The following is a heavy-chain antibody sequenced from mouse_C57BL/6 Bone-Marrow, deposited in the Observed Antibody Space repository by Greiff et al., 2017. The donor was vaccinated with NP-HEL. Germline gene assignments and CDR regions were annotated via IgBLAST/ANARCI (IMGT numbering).Heavy chain of an antibody. CDR3: YYYGSSSWFAY. CDR1: GYTFTSYW. D-gene: IGHD1-1*01. CDR2: IYPGNSDT. Sequence: VQLQQSGTVLARPGASVKMSCKTSGYTFTSYWMHWVKQRPGPGLEWIGAIYPGNSDTSYNQKFKGKAKLTAVTSASTAYMELSSLTNEDSAVYYCYYYGSSSWFAYWGQGTLVTVSA. V-gene: IGHV1-5*01. J-gene: IGHJ3*01.